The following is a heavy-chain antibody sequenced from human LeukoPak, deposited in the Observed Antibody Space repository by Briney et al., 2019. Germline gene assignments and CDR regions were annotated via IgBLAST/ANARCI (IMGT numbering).Heavy chain of an antibody. Sequence: GGSLRVSCAASGFSFSSYAMSWVRQAPGKGLEWVSAISGSGGSTYYADSVKGRFTISRDNSKNTLYLQMNSLRAEDTAVYYCAKDAVLRYFDWLPLDYWGQGTLVTVSS. CDR2: ISGSGGST. V-gene: IGHV3-23*01. CDR1: GFSFSSYA. J-gene: IGHJ4*02. CDR3: AKDAVLRYFDWLPLDY. D-gene: IGHD3-9*01.